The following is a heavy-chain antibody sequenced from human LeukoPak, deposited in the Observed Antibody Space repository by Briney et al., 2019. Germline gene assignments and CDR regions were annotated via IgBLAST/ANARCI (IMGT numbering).Heavy chain of an antibody. V-gene: IGHV1-46*01. CDR1: GGTFISYA. D-gene: IGHD3-10*01. J-gene: IGHJ4*02. CDR3: ASLGSGSSPIIDFDY. CDR2: IDPSDGGT. Sequence: ASVKVSCKASGGTFISYAISWVRQAPGQGLEWMGIIDPSDGGTTYAQKFQGRVTMTRDTSTSTVYMELSSLTSEDTAVYYCASLGSGSSPIIDFDYWGQGTLVTVSS.